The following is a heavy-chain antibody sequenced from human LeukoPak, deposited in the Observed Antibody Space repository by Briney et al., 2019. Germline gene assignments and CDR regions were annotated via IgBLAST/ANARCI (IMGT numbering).Heavy chain of an antibody. D-gene: IGHD6-13*01. Sequence: GGSLRLSCAASGFTFTNAWMSWVRQAPGKGLEWVGRIKSKSDGGTIEYGAPVKGRFTISRDDSKNTLYLQMNSLKAEDTAVYYCTTDAGYNSRWYNWWGQGTLVTVSS. CDR3: TTDAGYNSRWYNW. CDR1: GFTFTNAW. V-gene: IGHV3-15*01. J-gene: IGHJ4*02. CDR2: IKSKSDGGTI.